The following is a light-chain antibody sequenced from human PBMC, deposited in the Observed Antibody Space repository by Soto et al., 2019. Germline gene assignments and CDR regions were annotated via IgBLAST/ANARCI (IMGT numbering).Light chain of an antibody. Sequence: EIVLTQFPGTLSLSPGERATLSCRASQSVSSTFLGWYQQKPGQAPRLLIYGASSRATGIPDRFSGSGSGTDFTLTISRLEPEDVAVYYCQQYGSSPVTFGGGTKVDIK. CDR3: QQYGSSPVT. J-gene: IGKJ4*01. CDR2: GAS. CDR1: QSVSSTF. V-gene: IGKV3-20*01.